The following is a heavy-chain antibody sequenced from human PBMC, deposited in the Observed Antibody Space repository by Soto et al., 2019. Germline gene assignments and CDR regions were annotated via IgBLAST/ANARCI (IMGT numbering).Heavy chain of an antibody. D-gene: IGHD3-9*01. Sequence: SETLSLTCTVSGGSIISSSYYWVLIRQPPGKGLEWIGSIYYSESTYYNPSLKSRVTISVDTSKNQFSLKLSSVTAADTAVYYCAGVYFDWLYAFDPWGQGTLVTVSS. CDR3: AGVYFDWLYAFDP. V-gene: IGHV4-39*01. J-gene: IGHJ5*02. CDR1: GGSIISSSYY. CDR2: IYYSEST.